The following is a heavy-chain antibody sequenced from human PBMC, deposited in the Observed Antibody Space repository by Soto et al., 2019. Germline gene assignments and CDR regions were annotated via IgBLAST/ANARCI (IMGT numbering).Heavy chain of an antibody. CDR3: AREINRSWPNWFDP. V-gene: IGHV4-4*07. Sequence: QVQLQESGPGLVEPSETLSLTCTVSGGSISSYYWNWIRQPAGKGLEWIGRIYTSGSTNYNPSLKSRVTISVDTSKNQFSLKLSSVTAADTAVYYCAREINRSWPNWFDPWGQGTLVIVSS. J-gene: IGHJ5*02. CDR1: GGSISSYY. CDR2: IYTSGST. D-gene: IGHD3-16*01.